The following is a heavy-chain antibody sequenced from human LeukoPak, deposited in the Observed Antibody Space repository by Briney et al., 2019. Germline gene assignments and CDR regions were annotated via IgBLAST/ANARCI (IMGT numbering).Heavy chain of an antibody. V-gene: IGHV4-38-2*02. Sequence: SETLSLTCTVSGYSISSGYYWGWIRQPPGKELEWIGSIYHSGSTYYNPSLKSRVTISVDTSKNQFSLKLSSVTAADTAVYYCARDHIAVAGGSYFDYWGQGALVTVSS. D-gene: IGHD6-19*01. CDR3: ARDHIAVAGGSYFDY. J-gene: IGHJ4*02. CDR1: GYSISSGYY. CDR2: IYHSGST.